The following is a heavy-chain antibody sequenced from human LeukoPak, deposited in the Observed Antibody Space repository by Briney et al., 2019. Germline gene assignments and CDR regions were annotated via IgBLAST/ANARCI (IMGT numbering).Heavy chain of an antibody. D-gene: IGHD3-10*01. J-gene: IGHJ4*02. V-gene: IGHV3-49*03. Sequence: GGSLRLSCTASGFTFGDYAMSWFRQAPGKGLEWVGFIRSKAYGGTTEYAASVKGRFTISRDDSKNIAYLQMNSLKTEDTAVYYCTRDGEITSFDYWGQGTLVTVSS. CDR2: IRSKAYGGTT. CDR3: TRDGEITSFDY. CDR1: GFTFGDYA.